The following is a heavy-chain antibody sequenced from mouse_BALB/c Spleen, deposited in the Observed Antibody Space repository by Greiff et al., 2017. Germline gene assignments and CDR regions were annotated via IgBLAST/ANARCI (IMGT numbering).Heavy chain of an antibody. V-gene: IGHV1-82*01. Sequence: VQLQQSGPELVKPGASVKISCKASGYAFSSSWMNWVKQRPGQGLEWIGRIYPGDGDANYNGKFKGKATLTADKSSSTAYMQLSSLTSVDSAVYFCARQGYGSRRENYFDYWGQGTTLTVSS. CDR3: ARQGYGSRRENYFDY. J-gene: IGHJ2*01. CDR2: IYPGDGDA. CDR1: GYAFSSSW. D-gene: IGHD1-1*01.